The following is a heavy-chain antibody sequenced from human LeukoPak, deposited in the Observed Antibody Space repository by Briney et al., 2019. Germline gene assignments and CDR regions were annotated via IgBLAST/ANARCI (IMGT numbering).Heavy chain of an antibody. V-gene: IGHV3-21*06. J-gene: IGHJ1*01. D-gene: IGHD6-13*01. CDR1: GFTFSVYS. Sequence: GGSLRPFCAASGFTFSVYSMNWLRQAPGKGLEWVSSISSSSAYIYFADSVKGRFTISRDNAKNSLSLQMNSLRADDTAVYHCARGPRNSSSYQYFRDWGQSTLVTVSS. CDR2: ISSSSAYI. CDR3: ARGPRNSSSYQYFRD.